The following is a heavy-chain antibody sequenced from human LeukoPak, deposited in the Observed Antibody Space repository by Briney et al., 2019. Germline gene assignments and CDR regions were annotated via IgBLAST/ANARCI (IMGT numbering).Heavy chain of an antibody. D-gene: IGHD3-16*01. CDR2: ISGSGGST. Sequence: GGTLRLSCAASGFTFSSYGMSWVRQAPGKGLEWVSAISGSGGSTYYADSVKGRFTISRDNSKNTLYLQMNSLRAEDTAVYYCARGPTWGAFDIWGQGTMVTVSS. CDR3: ARGPTWGAFDI. V-gene: IGHV3-23*01. J-gene: IGHJ3*02. CDR1: GFTFSSYG.